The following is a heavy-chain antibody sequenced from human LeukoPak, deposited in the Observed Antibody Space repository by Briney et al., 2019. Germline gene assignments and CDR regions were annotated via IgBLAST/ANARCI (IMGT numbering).Heavy chain of an antibody. CDR1: GGSISGYY. V-gene: IGHV4-59*08. CDR2: IYYSGST. J-gene: IGHJ4*02. D-gene: IGHD2-2*03. Sequence: SETLSLTCTVSGGSISGYYWSWIRQPPGKGLEWIGYIYYSGSTNYNPSLKSRATISVDKSKNQFSLKLSSVTAADTAVYYCTRQGGYFCDYWGQGTLVTVSS. CDR3: TRQGGYFCDY.